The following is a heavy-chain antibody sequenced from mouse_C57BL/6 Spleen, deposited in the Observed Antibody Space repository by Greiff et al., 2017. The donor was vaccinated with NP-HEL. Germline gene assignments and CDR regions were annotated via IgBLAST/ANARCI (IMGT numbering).Heavy chain of an antibody. D-gene: IGHD2-1*01. V-gene: IGHV1-19*01. CDR2: INPYNGGT. CDR1: GYTFTDYY. CDR3: ARKEGLYYGNPYWYFDV. Sequence: VQLQQSGPVLVKPGASVKMSCKASGYTFTDYYMNWVKQSHGKSLEWIGVINPYNGGTSYNQKFKGKATLTVDKSSSTAYMELNSLTSEDSAVYYCARKEGLYYGNPYWYFDVWGTGTTVTVSS. J-gene: IGHJ1*03.